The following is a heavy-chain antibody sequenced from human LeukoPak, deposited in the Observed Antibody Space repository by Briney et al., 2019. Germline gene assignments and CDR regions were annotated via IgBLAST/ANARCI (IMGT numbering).Heavy chain of an antibody. V-gene: IGHV1-18*01. Sequence: ASVTVSCTASGYTFTIYGISWVRQAPGQGLEWMGWISAYNGNTNYAQKLQGRVTMTTDTSTSTAYMELRSLRSDDTAVYYCARGHSTERTQYFFDFWGQGTLVTVSS. CDR1: GYTFTIYG. CDR2: ISAYNGNT. CDR3: ARGHSTERTQYFFDF. D-gene: IGHD4-17*01. J-gene: IGHJ4*02.